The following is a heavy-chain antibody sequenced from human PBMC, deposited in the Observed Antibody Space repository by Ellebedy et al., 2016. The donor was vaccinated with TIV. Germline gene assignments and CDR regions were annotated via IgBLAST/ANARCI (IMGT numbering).Heavy chain of an antibody. CDR3: ARDGAYGDYAPGQYGMDV. Sequence: LSLTCAVSGFSFSRYWMSWVRQAPGKGLEWVANIRQDGTKNFVDSVKGRFTISRDNAQNSLYLQMNSLRVEDAAVYYCARDGAYGDYAPGQYGMDVWGQGTTVIVS. CDR1: GFSFSRYW. V-gene: IGHV3-7*03. D-gene: IGHD4-17*01. J-gene: IGHJ6*02. CDR2: IRQDGTK.